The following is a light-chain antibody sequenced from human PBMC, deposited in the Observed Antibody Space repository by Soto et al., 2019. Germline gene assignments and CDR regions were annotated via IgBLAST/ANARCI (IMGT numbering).Light chain of an antibody. J-gene: IGKJ1*01. CDR2: AAS. Sequence: DIQMTQSPSSLSVSVGERVTLTCRASQSVSNYLAWYQQKPGQAPKLLIYAASTLQSGVPARFSGSGSGTDFTLTISSLQAEDVATYCCQQYNEAPWTFGPGTKVEIK. CDR3: QQYNEAPWT. V-gene: IGKV1-27*01. CDR1: QSVSNY.